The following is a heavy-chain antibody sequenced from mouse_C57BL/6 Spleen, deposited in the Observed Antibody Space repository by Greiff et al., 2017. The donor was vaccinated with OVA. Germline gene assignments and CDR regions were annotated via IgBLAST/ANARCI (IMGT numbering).Heavy chain of an antibody. CDR2: IDPSDSYT. J-gene: IGHJ4*01. CDR1: GYTFTSYW. CDR3: AREDYYGSSYDYYAMDY. V-gene: IGHV1-59*01. D-gene: IGHD1-1*01. Sequence: QVQLQQPGAELVRPGTSVKLSCKASGYTFTSYWMHWVKQRPGQGLEWIGVIDPSDSYTNYNQKFKGKATLTVDTSSSTAYMQLSSLTSEDSAVYYCAREDYYGSSYDYYAMDYWGQGTSVTVSS.